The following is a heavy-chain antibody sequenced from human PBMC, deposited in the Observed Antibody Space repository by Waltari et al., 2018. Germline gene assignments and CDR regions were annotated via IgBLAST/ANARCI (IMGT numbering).Heavy chain of an antibody. D-gene: IGHD2-21*01. J-gene: IGHJ4*02. CDR2: IYHSGST. Sequence: VQLVESGGGLVQPGGSLRLSCAASGFTFSSYWMSWVRQAPGKGLEWSGSIYHSGSTYYNPSLKSRVTISVDTSKNQFSLKLSSVTAADTAVYYCARHGVIAIRHFDYWGQGTLVTVSS. V-gene: IGHV4-38-2*01. CDR1: GFTFSSYW. CDR3: ARHGVIAIRHFDY.